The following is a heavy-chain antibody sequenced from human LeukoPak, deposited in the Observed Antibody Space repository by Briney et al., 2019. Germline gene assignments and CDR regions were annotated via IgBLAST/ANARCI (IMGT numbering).Heavy chain of an antibody. D-gene: IGHD3-22*01. CDR1: GGSISSYY. Sequence: ETLSLTCTVSGGSISSYYWSWIRQPPGKGLEWIGYIYYSGSTNYNPSLKSRVTISVDTSKNQFSLKLSSVTAADTAVYYCARATYYYDSSGYTGDAFDIWCQGTMVTVSS. V-gene: IGHV4-59*01. CDR3: ARATYYYDSSGYTGDAFDI. J-gene: IGHJ3*02. CDR2: IYYSGST.